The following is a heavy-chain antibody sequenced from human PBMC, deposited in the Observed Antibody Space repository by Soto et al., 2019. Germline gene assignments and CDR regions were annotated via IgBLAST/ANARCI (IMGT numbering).Heavy chain of an antibody. CDR3: ARDFVVGGPTINYYYGMDV. J-gene: IGHJ6*02. CDR2: ISSDETTT. CDR1: GFTFSSYW. V-gene: IGHV3-74*01. Sequence: PAEFLRLSCAASGFTFSSYWMHWVRQAPGKGLAWVSRISSDETTTTYADSVKGRFTISRDNSKNTLYLQMNSLGAEDTAVYYCARDFVVGGPTINYYYGMDVWGQGTTVTVSS. D-gene: IGHD1-26*01.